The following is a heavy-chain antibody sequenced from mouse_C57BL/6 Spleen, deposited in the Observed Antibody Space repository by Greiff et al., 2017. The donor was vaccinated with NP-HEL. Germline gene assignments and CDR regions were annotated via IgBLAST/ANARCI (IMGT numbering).Heavy chain of an antibody. CDR1: GYTFTSYW. CDR3: ALTLTGTLYAMDY. D-gene: IGHD4-1*01. CDR2: IDPNSGGT. J-gene: IGHJ4*01. Sequence: QDQLQQSGAELVKPGASVKLSCKASGYTFTSYWMHWVKQRPGRGLEWIGRIDPNSGGTKYNEKFKSKATLTVDKPSSTAYMQLSSLTSEDSAVYYCALTLTGTLYAMDYWGQGTSVTVSS. V-gene: IGHV1-72*01.